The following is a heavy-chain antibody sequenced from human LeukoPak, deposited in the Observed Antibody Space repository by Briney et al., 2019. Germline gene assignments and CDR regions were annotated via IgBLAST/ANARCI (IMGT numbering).Heavy chain of an antibody. CDR1: GYTFTGYY. D-gene: IGHD3-3*01. J-gene: IGHJ5*02. Sequence: GASVKVSCKASGYTFTGYYMHWVRQAPGQGLEWMGWINPNSGGTNYARKFQGRVTMTRDTSISTAYMELSRLRSDDTAVYYCASPGLEHWFDPWGQGTLVTVSS. CDR2: INPNSGGT. V-gene: IGHV1-2*02. CDR3: ASPGLEHWFDP.